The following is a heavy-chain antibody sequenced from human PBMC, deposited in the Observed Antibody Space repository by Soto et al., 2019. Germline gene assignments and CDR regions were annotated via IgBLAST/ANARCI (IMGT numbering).Heavy chain of an antibody. CDR1: GFTFSSYA. CDR2: ISGSGGST. D-gene: IGHD2-2*01. V-gene: IGHV3-23*01. J-gene: IGHJ4*02. CDR3: AKVNSHRYCSSTSCVSDY. Sequence: GVSLRLSCAASGFTFSSYAMSWVRQAPGKGLEWVSAISGSGGSTYYADSVKGRFTISRDNSKNTLYLQMNSLRAEDTAVYYCAKVNSHRYCSSTSCVSDYWGQGTLVTVSS.